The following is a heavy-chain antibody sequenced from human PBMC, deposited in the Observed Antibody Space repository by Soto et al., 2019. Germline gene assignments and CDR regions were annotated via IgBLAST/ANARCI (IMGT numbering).Heavy chain of an antibody. Sequence: ASVKVSCKASGYTFTSYGISWVRQAPGQGLEWMGWISAYNGNTNYAQKLQGRVTMTTDTSTSTAYMELRSLRSDVTAVYYCARVEQWLVHRAFDIWGQGTMVTVSS. D-gene: IGHD6-19*01. CDR1: GYTFTSYG. CDR3: ARVEQWLVHRAFDI. V-gene: IGHV1-18*01. CDR2: ISAYNGNT. J-gene: IGHJ3*02.